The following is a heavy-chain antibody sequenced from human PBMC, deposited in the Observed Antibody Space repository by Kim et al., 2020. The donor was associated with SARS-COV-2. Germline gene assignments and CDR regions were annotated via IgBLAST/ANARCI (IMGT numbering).Heavy chain of an antibody. V-gene: IGHV4-34*01. Sequence: SETLSLTCAVYGGSFSGYYCSWIRQPPGKGLEWIGEINHSGSTNYNPSLKSRVTISVDTSKNQFSLKLSSVTAADTAVYYCARAHDYGDYVDYWGQETLVTVSS. CDR2: INHSGST. CDR1: GGSFSGYY. D-gene: IGHD4-17*01. J-gene: IGHJ4*02. CDR3: ARAHDYGDYVDY.